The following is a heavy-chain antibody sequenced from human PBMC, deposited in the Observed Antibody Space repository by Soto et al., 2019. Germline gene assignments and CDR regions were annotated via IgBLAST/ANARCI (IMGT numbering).Heavy chain of an antibody. V-gene: IGHV5-51*01. J-gene: IGHJ3*02. Sequence: PGESLKISCKTSGYSFISYWVAWVRQKPGKGLEWMGTFYPGDSTSTYSPSFQGQVTISVDKSISTAYLHLSSLKASDTAMYYCARQYSSGWYGLGLPSAFDIWGQGTMVTVSS. CDR1: GYSFISYW. CDR3: ARQYSSGWYGLGLPSAFDI. CDR2: FYPGDSTS. D-gene: IGHD6-19*01.